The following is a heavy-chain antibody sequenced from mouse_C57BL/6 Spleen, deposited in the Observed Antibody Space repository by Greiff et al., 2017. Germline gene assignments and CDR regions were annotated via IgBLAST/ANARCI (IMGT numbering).Heavy chain of an antibody. CDR1: GYTFTSYW. Sequence: VQLQQPGAELVKPGASVKLSCKASGYTFTSYWMHWVKQRPGQGLEWIGMIHPNSGSTNYNEKFKSKATLSVDKSSRTAYMQLSSLTSEDSAVYYGARSSTMITTRGYYYARDYWGQGTSVTVSS. CDR3: ARSSTMITTRGYYYARDY. V-gene: IGHV1-64*01. CDR2: IHPNSGST. J-gene: IGHJ4*01. D-gene: IGHD2-4*01.